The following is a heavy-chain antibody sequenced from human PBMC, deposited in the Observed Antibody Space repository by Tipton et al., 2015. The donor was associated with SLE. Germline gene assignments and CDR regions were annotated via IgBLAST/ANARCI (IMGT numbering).Heavy chain of an antibody. CDR1: GGSISSYY. V-gene: IGHV4-59*01. D-gene: IGHD3-16*01. CDR3: ARDQVGVGDLDS. CDR2: IHHSGTT. Sequence: TLSLTCTVSGGSISSYYWSWIRQPPGKGLEWIGYIHHSGTTNYNPSLQSRVTISRDPSKTQFSLKLSSATAADTAVYYCARDQVGVGDLDSWGQGTLITVSS. J-gene: IGHJ5*01.